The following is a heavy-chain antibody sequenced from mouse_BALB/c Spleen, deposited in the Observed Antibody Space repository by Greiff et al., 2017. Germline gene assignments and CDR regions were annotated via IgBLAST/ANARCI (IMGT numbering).Heavy chain of an antibody. Sequence: DVMLVESGPSLVKPSQTLSLTCSVTGDSITSGYWNWIRKFPGNKLEYMGYISYSGSTYYNPSLKSRISITRDTSKNQYYLQLNSVTTEDTATYYCASFSLLPLYFDYWGQGTTLTVSS. CDR3: ASFSLLPLYFDY. D-gene: IGHD1-2*01. CDR2: ISYSGST. CDR1: GDSITSGY. J-gene: IGHJ2*01. V-gene: IGHV3-8*02.